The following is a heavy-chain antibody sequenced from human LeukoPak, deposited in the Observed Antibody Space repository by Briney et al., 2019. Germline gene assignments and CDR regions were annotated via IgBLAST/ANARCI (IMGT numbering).Heavy chain of an antibody. CDR1: GFTFDDYA. Sequence: PGGSLRLSCAASGFTFDDYAMHWVRQAPGKGLEWVAVISYDGSNKYYADSVKGRFTISRDNSKNTLYLQMNSLRAEDTAVYYCARVQSTMVRGVTPLNYWGQGTLVTVSS. CDR2: ISYDGSNK. V-gene: IGHV3-30*04. J-gene: IGHJ4*02. D-gene: IGHD3-10*01. CDR3: ARVQSTMVRGVTPLNY.